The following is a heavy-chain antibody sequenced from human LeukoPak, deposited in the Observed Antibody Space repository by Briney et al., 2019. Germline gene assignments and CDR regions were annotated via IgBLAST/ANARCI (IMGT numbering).Heavy chain of an antibody. CDR2: ISSSSNYI. CDR3: AKDITPTVTGAWYFDY. J-gene: IGHJ4*02. Sequence: GGSLRLSCAASGFIFSSYTMNWVRQAPGKGLEWVSSISSSSNYIHYAVSVKGRFTISRDNAKNSLYLQMNSLRAEDTALYYCAKDITPTVTGAWYFDYWGQGTLVTVSS. CDR1: GFIFSSYT. V-gene: IGHV3-21*04. D-gene: IGHD4-17*01.